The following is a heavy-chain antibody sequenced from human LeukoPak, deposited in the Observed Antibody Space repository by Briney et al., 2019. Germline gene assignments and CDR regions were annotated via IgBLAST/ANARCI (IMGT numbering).Heavy chain of an antibody. Sequence: GGSLRLSCGTSGFTFSDCWMTWVRQAPGKGLEWVANIKEDGSEKYYVDSVKGRFTISRDNAKNMLYLQMNSLRAEDTAVYYCARDFLHLGGWGQGTMVTVSS. J-gene: IGHJ3*01. CDR2: IKEDGSEK. V-gene: IGHV3-7*01. CDR3: ARDFLHLGG. CDR1: GFTFSDCW. D-gene: IGHD3-16*01.